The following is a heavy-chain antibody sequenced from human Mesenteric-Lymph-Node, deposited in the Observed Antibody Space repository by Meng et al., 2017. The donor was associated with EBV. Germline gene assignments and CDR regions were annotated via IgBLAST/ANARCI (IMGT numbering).Heavy chain of an antibody. CDR2: RYHSGYT. D-gene: IGHD3-10*01. J-gene: IGHJ5*02. Sequence: HLALPGPVPVHPSRPPSLTRPCSGGSVSSDNYGRSWMRQPPGKGLEWIGSRYHSGYTDYNPSLKSRVTISLDTSKNHLSLKLASVTAADTAVYYCARFQLLSFGEQTWSQGSLVTVSS. V-gene: IGHV4-61*03. CDR1: GGSVSSDNYG. CDR3: ARFQLLSFGEQT.